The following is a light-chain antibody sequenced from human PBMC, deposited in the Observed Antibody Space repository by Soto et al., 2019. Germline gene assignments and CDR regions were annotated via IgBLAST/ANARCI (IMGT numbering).Light chain of an antibody. Sequence: QSVLTQPPSVSGAPGQRVTISCTGSSSNIGAHYDVHWYQQLPGTAPKLLIYGNSNRPSGVPDRFSGSKSGTSASLAITGLQAEDEADDYCQYYQNRLSVYVFGPGTKVTVL. CDR2: GNS. V-gene: IGLV1-40*01. J-gene: IGLJ1*01. CDR1: SSNIGAHYD. CDR3: QYYQNRLSVYV.